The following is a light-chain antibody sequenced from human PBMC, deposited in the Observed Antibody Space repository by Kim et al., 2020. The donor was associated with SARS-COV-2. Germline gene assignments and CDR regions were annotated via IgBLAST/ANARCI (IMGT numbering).Light chain of an antibody. CDR2: EDN. J-gene: IGLJ2*01. Sequence: KTVTISCTRGRGSIASNYVQWYQQRPGSAPTTVIYEDNQRPSGVPDRFSGSIDSSSNSAYLTISGLKTEDEADYYCQSYDSSNPVVFGGGTQLTVL. V-gene: IGLV6-57*03. CDR3: QSYDSSNPVV. CDR1: RGSIASNY.